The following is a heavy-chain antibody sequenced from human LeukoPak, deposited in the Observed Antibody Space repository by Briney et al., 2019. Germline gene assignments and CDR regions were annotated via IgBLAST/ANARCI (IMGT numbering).Heavy chain of an antibody. CDR3: ARHRRIAAAGTTSDFDY. CDR2: IYPGDSDT. D-gene: IGHD6-13*01. J-gene: IGHJ4*02. Sequence: GESLQISCQGSGSSFTSYWIGWVRQLPGKGLEWMGIIYPGDSDTRYSPSFQGQVTISADKSISTAYLQWSSLKASDTAMYYCARHRRIAAAGTTSDFDYWGQGTLVTVSS. V-gene: IGHV5-51*01. CDR1: GSSFTSYW.